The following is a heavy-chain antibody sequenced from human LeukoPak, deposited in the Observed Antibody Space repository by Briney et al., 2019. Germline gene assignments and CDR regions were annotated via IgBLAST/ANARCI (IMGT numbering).Heavy chain of an antibody. D-gene: IGHD4/OR15-4a*01. Sequence: GGSLRLSCAASGFNFNIYAMNWVRQATGKGLEWVSAIGTAGDPYYPGSVKGRFTISRENAKNSLYLQMNSLRAGDTAVYYCARGDPTGAIDYWGQGTLVTVSS. J-gene: IGHJ4*02. V-gene: IGHV3-13*05. CDR1: GFNFNIYA. CDR3: ARGDPTGAIDY. CDR2: IGTAGDP.